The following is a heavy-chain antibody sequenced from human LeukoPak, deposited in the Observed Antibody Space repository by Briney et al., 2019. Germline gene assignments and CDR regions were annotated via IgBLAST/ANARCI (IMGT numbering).Heavy chain of an antibody. CDR2: IYYSGSA. CDR3: ARGSRLHYYYYYMDV. CDR1: GGSISSGSYY. D-gene: IGHD2-15*01. Sequence: SETLSLTCIVSGGSISSGSYYWGWVRQPPGKGLEWIGSIYYSGSAYYNPSLKSRVTISVDTSKNQFSLRLTSMTAADTAVYYSARGSRLHYYYYYMDVWGKGTTVTVSS. J-gene: IGHJ6*03. V-gene: IGHV4-39*07.